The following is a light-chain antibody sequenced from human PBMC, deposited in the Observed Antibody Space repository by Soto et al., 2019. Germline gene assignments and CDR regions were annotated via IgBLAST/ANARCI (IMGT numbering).Light chain of an antibody. CDR2: LDSDGSH. CDR1: SGHSSYA. V-gene: IGLV4-69*01. Sequence: QPVLTQSPSASASVGASVKLTCTLSSGHSSYAIAWHQQQPEKGPRYLMKLDSDGSHTKGDAIPDRFSGSSSGAERYLTISSLQSEDEADYYCQTWGTGIHVVFGGGTKVTVL. J-gene: IGLJ2*01. CDR3: QTWGTGIHVV.